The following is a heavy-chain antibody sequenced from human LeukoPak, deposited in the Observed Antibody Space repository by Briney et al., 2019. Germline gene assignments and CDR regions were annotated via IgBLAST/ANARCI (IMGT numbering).Heavy chain of an antibody. D-gene: IGHD1-26*01. Sequence: ASVKVSCKGSGYTLTELSMHWVRQAPGKGLEWMGGFDPEDGETIYAQKFQGRVTMTEDTSTDTAYMELSSLRSEDTAAYYCATTSFRYIVGAVDYWGQGTLVTVSS. CDR1: GYTLTELS. CDR2: FDPEDGET. J-gene: IGHJ4*02. V-gene: IGHV1-24*01. CDR3: ATTSFRYIVGAVDY.